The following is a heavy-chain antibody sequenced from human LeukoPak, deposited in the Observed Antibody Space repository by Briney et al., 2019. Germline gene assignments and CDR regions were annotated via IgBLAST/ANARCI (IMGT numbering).Heavy chain of an antibody. CDR2: IYYSGST. V-gene: IGHV4-59*01. CDR1: GGSISSYY. D-gene: IGHD6-13*01. CDR3: AKTTEAHSWRTRYYDYYMDV. Sequence: SETLSLTCTVSGGSISSYYWSWIRQPPGKGLEWIGYIYYSGSTNYNPSLKSRVTISVDTSKNQFSLKLSSVTAADTAVYYCAKTTEAHSWRTRYYDYYMDVWGKGTTVTVSS. J-gene: IGHJ6*03.